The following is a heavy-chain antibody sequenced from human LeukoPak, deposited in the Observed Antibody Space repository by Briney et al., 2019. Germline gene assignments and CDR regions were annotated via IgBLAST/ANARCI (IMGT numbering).Heavy chain of an antibody. D-gene: IGHD3-10*01. V-gene: IGHV1-18*01. J-gene: IGHJ5*02. CDR1: GYILTSYG. CDR2: ISAYNGNT. Sequence: ASVKVSCKASGYILTSYGISWVRQAPGQGLEWMGWISAYNGNTNYAQKLQGRVTMTTDTSTSTVYMELRSLRSDDTAVYYCARDTFGPNWFDPWGQGTLVTVSS. CDR3: ARDTFGPNWFDP.